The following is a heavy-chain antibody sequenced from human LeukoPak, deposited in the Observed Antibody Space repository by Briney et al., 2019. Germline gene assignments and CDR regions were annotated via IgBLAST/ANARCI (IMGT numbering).Heavy chain of an antibody. Sequence: GGSLRLSCAASGFTFSSYGMSWVRQAPGKGLEWVSGISGSGGSTYYADSVKGRFTISRDNSKNTLYLRMNSLRAEDTAVYYCARRAGGYSHPYDYWGQGTLVTVSS. D-gene: IGHD4-23*01. CDR1: GFTFSSYG. CDR3: ARRAGGYSHPYDY. CDR2: ISGSGGST. V-gene: IGHV3-23*01. J-gene: IGHJ4*02.